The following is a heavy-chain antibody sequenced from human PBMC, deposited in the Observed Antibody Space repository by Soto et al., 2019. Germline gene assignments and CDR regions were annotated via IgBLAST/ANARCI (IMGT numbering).Heavy chain of an antibody. D-gene: IGHD1-26*01. J-gene: IGHJ4*02. V-gene: IGHV3-30*18. CDR2: ISYDGSNK. Sequence: GGSLRLSCAASGFTFSSYGMHWVRQAPGKGLEWVAFISYDGSNKYYADSVKGRFTISRDNSKNALYLQMNSLRAEDTAVYYCAKGLKLGATVTGFDYWGQGTMVTVYS. CDR1: GFTFSSYG. CDR3: AKGLKLGATVTGFDY.